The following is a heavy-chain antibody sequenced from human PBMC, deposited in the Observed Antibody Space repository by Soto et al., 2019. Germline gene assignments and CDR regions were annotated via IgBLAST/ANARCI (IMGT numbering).Heavy chain of an antibody. Sequence: PGGSLRLSCAASGFTFSSYGMRWVRQAPGKGLEWVAVISYDGSNKYYADSVKGRFTISRDNSKNTLYLQMNSLRAEDTAVYYCARVHCSSTSCYPNYYYYYGLDVWGQGTTVTVS. D-gene: IGHD2-2*01. CDR2: ISYDGSNK. V-gene: IGHV3-30*03. CDR3: ARVHCSSTSCYPNYYYYYGLDV. CDR1: GFTFSSYG. J-gene: IGHJ6*02.